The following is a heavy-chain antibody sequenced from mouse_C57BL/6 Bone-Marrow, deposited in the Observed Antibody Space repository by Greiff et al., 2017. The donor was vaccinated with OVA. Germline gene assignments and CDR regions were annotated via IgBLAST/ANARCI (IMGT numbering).Heavy chain of an antibody. Sequence: EVQLQQSGAELVRPGASVKLSCTASGFNIKDYYMHWVKQRPEQGLEWIGRIDPEDGDTAYAPKFQGKATLTADTSSNTAYLQLSSLTSEDTAVYYCTTGHYYGSSSYYYAMDYWGQGTSVTVSS. CDR1: GFNIKDYY. CDR2: IDPEDGDT. D-gene: IGHD1-1*01. J-gene: IGHJ4*01. CDR3: TTGHYYGSSSYYYAMDY. V-gene: IGHV14-1*01.